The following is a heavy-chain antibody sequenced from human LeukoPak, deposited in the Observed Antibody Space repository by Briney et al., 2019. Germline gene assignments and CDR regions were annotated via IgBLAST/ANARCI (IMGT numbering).Heavy chain of an antibody. V-gene: IGHV1-2*02. J-gene: IGHJ4*02. CDR1: GYTFTGYC. CDR3: ARVLAARSPFDY. D-gene: IGHD6-6*01. CDR2: INPNSGGT. Sequence: ASVKVSCKTSGYTFTGYCMHWVRQAPGQGLEWMGWINPNSGGTNYAQKFQGRVTMTRDTSISTAYMELSRLRSDDTAVYYCARVLAARSPFDYWGQGTLVTVSS.